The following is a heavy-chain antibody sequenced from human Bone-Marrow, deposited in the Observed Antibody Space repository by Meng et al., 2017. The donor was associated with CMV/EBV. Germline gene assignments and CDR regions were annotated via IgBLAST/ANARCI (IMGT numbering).Heavy chain of an antibody. CDR1: GYTFTSYG. V-gene: IGHV1-18*01. Sequence: ASVKVSCKASGYTFTSYGISWVRQAPGQGLEWMGWISAYNGNTNYAQKLQGRVTMTTDTSTSTAYMELRSLRSDDTAVYYCARAAVQLERSPHSDYWGQGTLVTVSS. CDR3: ARAAVQLERSPHSDY. CDR2: ISAYNGNT. J-gene: IGHJ4*02. D-gene: IGHD1-1*01.